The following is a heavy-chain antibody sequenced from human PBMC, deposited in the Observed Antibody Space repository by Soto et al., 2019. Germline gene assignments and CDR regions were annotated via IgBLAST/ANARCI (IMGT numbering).Heavy chain of an antibody. V-gene: IGHV4-4*07. J-gene: IGHJ4*02. Sequence: QVQLQESGPGLVKPSETLSLTCTVSGGSISSYYWSWIRQPAGKGLEWIGRIYTSGSTNYNPSLKSRVTMSVDTSKNQFSLKLSFVTAADTAVYYCARELVVVVAATGEFDYWGQGTLVTVSS. D-gene: IGHD2-15*01. CDR2: IYTSGST. CDR3: ARELVVVVAATGEFDY. CDR1: GGSISSYY.